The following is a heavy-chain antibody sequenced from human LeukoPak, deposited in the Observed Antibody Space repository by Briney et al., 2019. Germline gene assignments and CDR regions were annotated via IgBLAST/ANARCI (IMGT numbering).Heavy chain of an antibody. CDR1: GFIFSNYN. J-gene: IGHJ4*02. CDR2: ISSSSSTL. Sequence: GGSLRLSSAASGFIFSNYNMNWVRQAPGKGLEWVSYISSSSSTLYNADSVKGRFTISRDNAKNSLYLQMNSLRAEDTAVYYCARGEMAIDWGQGTLVTVSS. CDR3: ARGEMAID. V-gene: IGHV3-48*04. D-gene: IGHD5-24*01.